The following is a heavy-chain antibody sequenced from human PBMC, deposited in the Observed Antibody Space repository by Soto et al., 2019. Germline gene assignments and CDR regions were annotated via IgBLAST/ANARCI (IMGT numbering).Heavy chain of an antibody. CDR3: ADLPPRIVVVMTDLPT. D-gene: IGHD2-15*01. Sequence: QLRESGPGLVKPSGTLSLTCFVSGASISSTYWWSLVRQTPGKRLEWIGQIYHTGTTSYNPSLNNRVTISLDKSNAQFSLRLTSMTAADTTVYYCADLPPRIVVVMTDLPTWGQGTLVTVSS. CDR2: IYHTGTT. J-gene: IGHJ5*02. CDR1: GASISSTYW. V-gene: IGHV4-4*02.